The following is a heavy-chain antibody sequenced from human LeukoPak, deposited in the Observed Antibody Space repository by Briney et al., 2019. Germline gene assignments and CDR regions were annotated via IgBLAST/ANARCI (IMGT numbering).Heavy chain of an antibody. CDR1: GGSFSGYY. CDR2: INHSGST. J-gene: IGHJ3*02. D-gene: IGHD2-15*01. Sequence: SETLSLTCAVYGGSFSGYYWSWIRLPPGKGLEWIGEINHSGSTNYNPSLKSRVTISVDTSKNQFSLKLSSVTAADTAVHYCARAGLLPWDIWGQGTMVTVSS. V-gene: IGHV4-34*01. CDR3: ARAGLLPWDI.